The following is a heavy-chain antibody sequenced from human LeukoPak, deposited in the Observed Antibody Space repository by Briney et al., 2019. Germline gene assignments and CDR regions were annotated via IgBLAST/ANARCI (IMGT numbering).Heavy chain of an antibody. Sequence: GGSLRLSCAASGFTFSSYAMSWVRQVPGKGLEWVSVIYSGGRTYYADSVEGRFTISRHSSKNTVYLQMNSLRVEDTAVYYCARLKYQLIFDYWGQGTLVTVSS. D-gene: IGHD2-2*01. CDR2: IYSGGRT. J-gene: IGHJ4*02. CDR1: GFTFSSYA. CDR3: ARLKYQLIFDY. V-gene: IGHV3-53*04.